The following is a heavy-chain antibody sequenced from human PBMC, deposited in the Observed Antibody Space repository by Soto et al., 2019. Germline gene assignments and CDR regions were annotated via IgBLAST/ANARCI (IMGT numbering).Heavy chain of an antibody. J-gene: IGHJ4*02. D-gene: IGHD3-10*01. CDR1: GFTFSSYG. V-gene: IGHV3-33*01. CDR2: IWYDGSNK. CDR3: ARDQVLGGRMGTMVRGVIVY. Sequence: QVQLVESGGGVVQPGRSLRLSCAASGFTFSSYGMHWVRQAPGKGLEWVAVIWYDGSNKYYADSVKGRFTISRDNSKNTLYLQMNSLRAEDTAVYYCARDQVLGGRMGTMVRGVIVYWGQGTLVTVSS.